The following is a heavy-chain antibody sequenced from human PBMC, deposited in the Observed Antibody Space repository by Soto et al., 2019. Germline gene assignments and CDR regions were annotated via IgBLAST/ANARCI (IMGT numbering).Heavy chain of an antibody. CDR2: IYPGDYDT. CDR3: ARRFCISNSSSKGMDA. V-gene: IGHV5-51*01. J-gene: IGHJ6*02. D-gene: IGHD2-2*01. Sequence: GESLKISCTGSGYTFTIYWIAWVRQMPGKGLEWMGIIYPGDYDTRYSPSFQGQVTISADKSISTAYLQWNSLKASDTAVYYCARRFCISNSSSKGMDAWGQGTTVTVSS. CDR1: GYTFTIYW.